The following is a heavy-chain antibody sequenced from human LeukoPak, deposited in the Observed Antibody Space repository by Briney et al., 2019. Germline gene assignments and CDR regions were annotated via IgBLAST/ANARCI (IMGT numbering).Heavy chain of an antibody. V-gene: IGHV5-51*01. CDR2: IYPGDSET. D-gene: IGHD4-17*01. J-gene: IGHJ4*02. CDR1: GYSSTTYW. Sequence: GESLKISCKGSGYSSTTYWIGWVRQMPGKGLEWMGIIYPGDSETRYSPSFQGQVTISADKSITTAYLQWSSLKASDTAMYYCARLPTVTTYDYWGQGTLVTVSS. CDR3: ARLPTVTTYDY.